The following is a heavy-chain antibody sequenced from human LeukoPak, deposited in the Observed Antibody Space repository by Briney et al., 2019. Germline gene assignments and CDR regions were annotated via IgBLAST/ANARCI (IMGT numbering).Heavy chain of an antibody. CDR2: IYYSGST. CDR1: GGSFSGYY. J-gene: IGHJ4*02. V-gene: IGHV4-34*01. Sequence: PSETLSLTCAVYGGSFSGYYWSWIRQPPGKGLEWIGSIYYSGSTYYNPSLKSRVTISVDTSKNQFSLKLSSVTAADTAVYYCASPTIAVAGTGFDYWGQGTLVTVSS. D-gene: IGHD6-19*01. CDR3: ASPTIAVAGTGFDY.